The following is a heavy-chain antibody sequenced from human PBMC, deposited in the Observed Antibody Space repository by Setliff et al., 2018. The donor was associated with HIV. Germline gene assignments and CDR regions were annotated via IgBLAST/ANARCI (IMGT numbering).Heavy chain of an antibody. CDR2: IYTSGST. Sequence: KPSETLSLTCTVSGGSISSGSYYWSWIRQPAGKGLEWIGRIYTSGSTNYNPSLKSRVTISVDTSKNQFSLKLSSVTAADTAVYYRARTYNFWSGYYDAFDIWGQGTMVTVSS. V-gene: IGHV4-61*02. CDR3: ARTYNFWSGYYDAFDI. J-gene: IGHJ3*02. CDR1: GGSISSGSYY. D-gene: IGHD3-3*01.